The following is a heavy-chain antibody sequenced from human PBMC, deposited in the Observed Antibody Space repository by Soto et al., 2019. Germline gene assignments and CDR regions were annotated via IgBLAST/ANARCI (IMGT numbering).Heavy chain of an antibody. Sequence: EVQLVETGGGLIQPGGSLRLSCAASGFTVSSNYMSWVRQAPGKGLEWVSVIYSGGNTYYADSVKGRFTLSRDNSKNTVYLQMNSLRAEDTAVYYCARPNYYDSSGYYYIDYWGQGTLVTVSS. D-gene: IGHD3-22*01. V-gene: IGHV3-53*02. CDR3: ARPNYYDSSGYYYIDY. CDR2: IYSGGNT. CDR1: GFTVSSNY. J-gene: IGHJ4*02.